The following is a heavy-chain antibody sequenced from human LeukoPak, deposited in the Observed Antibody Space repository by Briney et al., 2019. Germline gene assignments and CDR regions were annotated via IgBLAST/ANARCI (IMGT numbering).Heavy chain of an antibody. CDR2: ISSSSSYI. CDR3: ARVSVTGQHFDY. J-gene: IGHJ4*02. D-gene: IGHD5-18*01. V-gene: IGHV3-21*01. Sequence: PGGSLRLSCAASGLTFSSYSMNWVRQAPGKGLEWVSSISSSSSYIYYADSVKGRFTISRDNAKNSLYLQMNSLRAEDTAVYYCARVSVTGQHFDYWGQGTLVTVSS. CDR1: GLTFSSYS.